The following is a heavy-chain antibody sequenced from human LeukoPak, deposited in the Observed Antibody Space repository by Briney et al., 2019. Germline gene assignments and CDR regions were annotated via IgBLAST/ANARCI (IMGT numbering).Heavy chain of an antibody. V-gene: IGHV4-34*01. CDR3: ARHSRGYSGGWYEYYYYYYYMDV. Sequence: SETLSLTCAVYGGSFSGYYWSWIRQPPGKGLEWIGEINHSGSTNYNPSLKSRVTISVDTSKNQFSLKLSSVTAADTAVYYCARHSRGYSGGWYEYYYYYYYMDVWGKGTTVTISS. J-gene: IGHJ6*03. CDR2: INHSGST. CDR1: GGSFSGYY. D-gene: IGHD6-19*01.